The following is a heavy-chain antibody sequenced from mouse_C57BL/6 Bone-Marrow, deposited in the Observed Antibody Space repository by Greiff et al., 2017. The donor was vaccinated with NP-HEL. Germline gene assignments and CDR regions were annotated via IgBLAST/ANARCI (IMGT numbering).Heavy chain of an antibody. V-gene: IGHV1-81*01. D-gene: IGHD2-4*01. J-gene: IGHJ2*01. CDR2: IYPRSGNT. CDR3: ARKGRITTRYYFDY. CDR1: GYTFTSYG. Sequence: VQLQQSGAELARPGASVKLSCKASGYTFTSYGISWVKQRTGQGLEWIGEIYPRSGNTYYNEKFKGKATLTADKSSSTAYMELRSLTSEDSAVYFCARKGRITTRYYFDYWGQGTTLTVSS.